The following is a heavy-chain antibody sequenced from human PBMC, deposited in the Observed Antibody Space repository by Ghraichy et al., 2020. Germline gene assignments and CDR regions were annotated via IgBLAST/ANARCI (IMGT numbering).Heavy chain of an antibody. CDR2: IKKEDGSEK. CDR1: GFTFSSHW. Sequence: GESLRLSCAASGFTFSSHWMSWVRQAPGKGLEWVANIKKEDGSEKYYMDSVKGRFTISRDNAKNSLYLQMNSLRAEDTAVYYCARGHNGMDVWGQGTTVTVSS. J-gene: IGHJ6*02. V-gene: IGHV3-7*04. CDR3: ARGHNGMDV.